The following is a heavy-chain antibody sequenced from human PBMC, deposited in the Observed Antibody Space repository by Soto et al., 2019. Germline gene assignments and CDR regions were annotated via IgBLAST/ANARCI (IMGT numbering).Heavy chain of an antibody. CDR3: ARAYYDFWSVFDY. D-gene: IGHD3-3*01. V-gene: IGHV3-30-3*01. CDR2: ISYDGSNK. Sequence: PGGSLRLSCAASGFTFSSYEMNWVRQAPGKGLEWVAVISYDGSNKYYADSVKGRFTISRDNSKNTLYLQMNSLRAEDTAVYYCARAYYDFWSVFDYWGQGTLVTVYS. CDR1: GFTFSSYE. J-gene: IGHJ4*02.